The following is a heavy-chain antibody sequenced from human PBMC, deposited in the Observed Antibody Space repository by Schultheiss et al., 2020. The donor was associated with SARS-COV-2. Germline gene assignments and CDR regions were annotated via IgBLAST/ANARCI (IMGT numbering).Heavy chain of an antibody. CDR3: ARDPGTVGYYGMDV. V-gene: IGHV4-61*08. D-gene: IGHD4-23*01. J-gene: IGHJ6*02. CDR1: GGSISSGGYY. CDR2: IYYSGST. Sequence: SQTLSLTCTVSGGSISSGGYYWSWIRQPPGKGLEWIGYIYYSGSTNYNPSLKSRVTISVDTSKNQFSLKLSSVTAADTALYYCARDPGTVGYYGMDVWGQGTTVTVSS.